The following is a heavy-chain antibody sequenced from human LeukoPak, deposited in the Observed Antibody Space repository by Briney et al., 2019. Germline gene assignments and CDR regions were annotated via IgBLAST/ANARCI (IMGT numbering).Heavy chain of an antibody. CDR3: ATAESNYDILTGYSRY. J-gene: IGHJ4*02. D-gene: IGHD3-9*01. CDR2: ISYDGSNK. Sequence: PGRSLRLSCTASGFTFSNYAMHWVRQAPGKGLEWVAVISYDGSNKYYADSVKGRFTISRDNSKNTLYLQMNSLRAEDTAVYYCATAESNYDILTGYSRYWGQGTLVTVSS. CDR1: GFTFSNYA. V-gene: IGHV3-30*19.